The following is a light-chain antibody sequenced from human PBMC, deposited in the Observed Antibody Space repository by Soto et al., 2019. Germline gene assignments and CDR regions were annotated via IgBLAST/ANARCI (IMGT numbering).Light chain of an antibody. Sequence: EIVLTQSPATLYLSPGERATLSCRASQSVRSYLAWYQQKPGQAPRLLIYDASIRATGIPARFSGSGSGTDFTLTISSLEPEDFAVYYCQQRSNWPLTWTFGQGTKVEIK. CDR1: QSVRSY. CDR3: QQRSNWPLTWT. V-gene: IGKV3-11*01. CDR2: DAS. J-gene: IGKJ1*01.